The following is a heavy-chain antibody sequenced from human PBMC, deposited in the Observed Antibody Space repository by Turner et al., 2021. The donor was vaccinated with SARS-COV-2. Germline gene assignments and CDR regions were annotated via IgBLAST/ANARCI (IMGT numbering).Heavy chain of an antibody. CDR1: GFTFSSYS. Sequence: EVQLVEFVGGLVQPGGSLRLSCAASGFTFSSYSMNWVRQDPGKGLEWVSYIRRSSSTIYYADAVKGRFTISRENAKNSLYLQMNSLRAEDTAVYYCARDPSKIQLWLHYYFDYWGQGTLVTVSS. CDR3: ARDPSKIQLWLHYYFDY. J-gene: IGHJ4*02. D-gene: IGHD5-18*01. V-gene: IGHV3-48*01. CDR2: IRRSSSTI.